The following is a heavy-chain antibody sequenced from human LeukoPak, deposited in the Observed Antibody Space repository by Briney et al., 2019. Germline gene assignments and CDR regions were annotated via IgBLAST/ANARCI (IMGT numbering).Heavy chain of an antibody. Sequence: EPLSLPCPVSGGSISSGSYYWTWIRQPPGKGLEWIGSIYHSGSTYYNPSLKSRVTISVDTSKNQFSLKLSSVTAADTAVYYCARVDYYDSSGYYYVAPFDYWGQGTLVTVSS. CDR3: ARVDYYDSSGYYYVAPFDY. CDR1: GGSISSGSYY. V-gene: IGHV4-39*07. D-gene: IGHD3-22*01. J-gene: IGHJ4*02. CDR2: IYHSGST.